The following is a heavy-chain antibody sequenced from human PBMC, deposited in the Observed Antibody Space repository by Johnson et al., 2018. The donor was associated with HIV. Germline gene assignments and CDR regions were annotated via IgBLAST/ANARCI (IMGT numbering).Heavy chain of an antibody. CDR3: AKGGVAAAKGAFDI. J-gene: IGHJ3*02. V-gene: IGHV3-20*04. CDR2: INWNGGST. D-gene: IGHD6-25*01. CDR1: GFNFSTHA. Sequence: VQLVESGGGLVQPGGSLRLSCAASGFNFSTHAMSWVRQAPGKGLEWVSGINWNGGSTGYADSVKGRLTISRDNAKNSLYLQMNSLRTEDTALYYCAKGGVAAAKGAFDIWGQGTMVTVSS.